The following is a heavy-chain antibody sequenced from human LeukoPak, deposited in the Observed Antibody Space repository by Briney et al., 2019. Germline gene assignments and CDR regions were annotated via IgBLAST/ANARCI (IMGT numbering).Heavy chain of an antibody. CDR3: ARSSIADNLIDY. CDR2: IIPIFGTA. D-gene: IGHD6-6*01. J-gene: IGHJ4*02. CDR1: GGTFNSYA. V-gene: IGHV1-69*13. Sequence: SVKVSCKASGGTFNSYAISWVRQAPGQGLEWMGGIIPIFGTANYAQKFQGRVTITADESTSTAYMELSSLRSEDTAVYYCARSSIADNLIDYWGQGTLVTVSS.